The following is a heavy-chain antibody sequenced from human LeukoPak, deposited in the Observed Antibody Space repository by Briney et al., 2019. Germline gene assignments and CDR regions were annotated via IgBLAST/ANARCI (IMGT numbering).Heavy chain of an antibody. Sequence: PGRSLRLSCAASGFTFRLFVMTWVRQAPGKGLEWVSAITGSGGSIYYADSVRGRFTISRDNSKNTLFLQMNSLRAKDTAVYYCAHPSAPDYGVLDYWGQGTLVSVSS. CDR1: GFTFRLFV. D-gene: IGHD4-17*01. V-gene: IGHV3-23*01. J-gene: IGHJ4*02. CDR2: ITGSGGSI. CDR3: AHPSAPDYGVLDY.